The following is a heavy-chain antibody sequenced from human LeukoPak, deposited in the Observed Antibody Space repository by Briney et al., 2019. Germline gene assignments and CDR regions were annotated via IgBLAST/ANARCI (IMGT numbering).Heavy chain of an antibody. V-gene: IGHV3-21*01. CDR2: ISSSSSYI. J-gene: IGHJ3*02. CDR1: GFTFSSYS. Sequence: GGSLRLSCAASGFTFSSYSMNWVRQAPGKGLEWVSSISSSSSYIYYADSVKGRFTISRDNAKNSLYLQMNSLRAEDTAVYYCARLWAVAGASGAFDIWGQGTMVTVSS. CDR3: ARLWAVAGASGAFDI. D-gene: IGHD6-19*01.